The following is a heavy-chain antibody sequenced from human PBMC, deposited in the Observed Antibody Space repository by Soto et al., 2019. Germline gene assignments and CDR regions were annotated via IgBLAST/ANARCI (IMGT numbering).Heavy chain of an antibody. D-gene: IGHD3-10*01. CDR2: IYYSGST. J-gene: IGHJ4*02. V-gene: IGHV4-31*03. Sequence: SETLSLTCTVSGGSISSGGYYWSWIRQHPGKGLEWIGYIYYSGSTYYNPSLKSRVTISVDTSKNQFSLKLSSVTAADTAVYYCARALLYYYGSGSPFDYWGQGTLVTVSS. CDR3: ARALLYYYGSGSPFDY. CDR1: GGSISSGGYY.